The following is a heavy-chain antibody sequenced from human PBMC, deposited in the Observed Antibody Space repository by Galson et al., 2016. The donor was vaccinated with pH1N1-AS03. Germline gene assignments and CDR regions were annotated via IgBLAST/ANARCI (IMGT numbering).Heavy chain of an antibody. V-gene: IGHV1-69*10. J-gene: IGHJ4*02. CDR2: VIPNVGVT. CDR1: GGTFSTYA. CDR3: ARGPSADPVWIREGGDY. D-gene: IGHD5-12*01. Sequence: SVKASCKASGGTFSTYAITWVRQAPGLGLEWMGGVIPNVGVTSYAQKFQGRVTITADESTSTAYMELTRPKSEDTAVYYCARGPSADPVWIREGGDYWGQGTLVTDSS.